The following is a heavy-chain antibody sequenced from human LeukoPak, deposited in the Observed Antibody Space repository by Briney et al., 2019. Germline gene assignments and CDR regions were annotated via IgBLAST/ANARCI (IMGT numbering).Heavy chain of an antibody. D-gene: IGHD3-10*01. V-gene: IGHV4-34*01. Sequence: PSETLSLTCAVFGGSFSVYYWSWIRQPPGKGLEWIGEINHSGSTNYNPSLKSRVTISVDTSKNQFSLKLSSVTAADTAVYYCARGRPVLLWFGEPSNWFDPWGQGTLVTVSS. CDR3: ARGRPVLLWFGEPSNWFDP. CDR2: INHSGST. J-gene: IGHJ5*02. CDR1: GGSFSVYY.